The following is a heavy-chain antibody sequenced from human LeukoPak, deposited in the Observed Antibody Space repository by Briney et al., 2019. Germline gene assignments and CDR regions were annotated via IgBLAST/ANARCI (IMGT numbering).Heavy chain of an antibody. Sequence: GGSLKLSCAASGFTFSGSAMHWVRQAPGKGLEWVAVISYDGGNKYYADSVKGRFTISRDNSQNTLSLQMNSLRAEDTAVYYCVKDGDDSGWNYFDYWGQGTLVTVSS. D-gene: IGHD6-19*01. V-gene: IGHV3-30*04. CDR3: VKDGDDSGWNYFDY. J-gene: IGHJ4*02. CDR1: GFTFSGSA. CDR2: ISYDGGNK.